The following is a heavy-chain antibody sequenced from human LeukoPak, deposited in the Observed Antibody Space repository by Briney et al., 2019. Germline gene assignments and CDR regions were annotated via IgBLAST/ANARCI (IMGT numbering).Heavy chain of an antibody. CDR2: IFDSGST. J-gene: IGHJ4*02. Sequence: SETLSLTCTVSGGSISSSNYYWGWIRQPPGKGLEWIGIIFDSGSTYYNPSLKSRVTISVDTSKNQFSLRLSSVTAADTAVYYCARVTGYVMEDYFDYWGQGTLVTVSS. D-gene: IGHD6-13*01. V-gene: IGHV4-39*07. CDR3: ARVTGYVMEDYFDY. CDR1: GGSISSSNYY.